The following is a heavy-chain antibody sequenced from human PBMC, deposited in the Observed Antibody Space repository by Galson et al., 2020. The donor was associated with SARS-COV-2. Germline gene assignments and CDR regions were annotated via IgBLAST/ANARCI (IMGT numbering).Heavy chain of an antibody. Sequence: GGSLRLSCAGSGFTFSNYAMHWVRQAPGQGLEWVALVSFNGDYKYSADSVEGRFTVSRDNSKNTLYLQMHSLRAEDTALYYCAKERDRGSWSGDSSPHFDYWGQGTLVTVSS. D-gene: IGHD3-3*01. CDR1: GFTFSNYA. CDR2: VSFNGDYK. CDR3: AKERDRGSWSGDSSPHFDY. J-gene: IGHJ4*02. V-gene: IGHV3-30*18.